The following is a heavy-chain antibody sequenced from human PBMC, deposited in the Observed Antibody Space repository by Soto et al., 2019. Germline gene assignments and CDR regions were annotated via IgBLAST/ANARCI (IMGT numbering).Heavy chain of an antibody. V-gene: IGHV3-30*18. CDR2: VSHDGRNT. Sequence: GGSLRLSCAASGFTFNDYAMHWVRHAPGKGLEWVAVVSHDGRNTHYADSVKGRFTISRDSSKNTVSLEMTSLRAEDTAVYYCAKGGWHWHDTSHFYYWRQGALVLGSS. J-gene: IGHJ4*01. D-gene: IGHD1-1*01. CDR3: AKGGWHWHDTSHFYY. CDR1: GFTFNDYA.